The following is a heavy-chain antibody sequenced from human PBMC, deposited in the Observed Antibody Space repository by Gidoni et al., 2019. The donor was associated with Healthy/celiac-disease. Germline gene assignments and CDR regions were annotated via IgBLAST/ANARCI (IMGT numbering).Heavy chain of an antibody. CDR2: INAGNGNT. J-gene: IGHJ6*02. CDR1: GYTFTSYA. Sequence: QVQLVQSGAEVKKPGASVKVSCKASGYTFTSYAMHWVRQAPGQRLEWMGWINAGNGNTKYSQKFQGRVTITRDTSASTAYMELSSLRSEDTAVYYCARVPGYCSSTSCASVGYYYGMDVWGQGTTVTVSS. CDR3: ARVPGYCSSTSCASVGYYYGMDV. D-gene: IGHD2-2*01. V-gene: IGHV1-3*01.